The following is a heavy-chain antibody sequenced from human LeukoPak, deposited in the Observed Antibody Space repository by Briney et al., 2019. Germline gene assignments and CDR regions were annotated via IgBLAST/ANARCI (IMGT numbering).Heavy chain of an antibody. CDR2: IYYSGST. D-gene: IGHD3-22*01. V-gene: IGHV4-59*01. Sequence: PSETLSLTCTVPGGSISSYYWSWIRQPPGKGLEWIGYIYYSGSTNYNPSLKSRVTISVDTSKNQFSLKLSSVTAADTAVYYCAREKYYYDSSGYSLYYYMDAWGKGTTVTVSS. CDR1: GGSISSYY. J-gene: IGHJ6*03. CDR3: AREKYYYDSSGYSLYYYMDA.